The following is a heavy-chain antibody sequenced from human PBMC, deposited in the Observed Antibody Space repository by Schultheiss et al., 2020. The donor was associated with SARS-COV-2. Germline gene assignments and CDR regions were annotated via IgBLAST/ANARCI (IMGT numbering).Heavy chain of an antibody. V-gene: IGHV3-23*01. J-gene: IGHJ4*02. CDR2: ISGSGGST. CDR3: ARDSSGWYRGGLDY. D-gene: IGHD6-19*01. CDR1: GFTFSSYA. Sequence: GESLKISCAASGFTFSSYAMSWVRQAPGKGLEWVSAISGSGGSTYYADSVKGRFTISRDNSKNTLYLQMNSLRAEDTAVYYCARDSSGWYRGGLDYWGQGTLVTVSS.